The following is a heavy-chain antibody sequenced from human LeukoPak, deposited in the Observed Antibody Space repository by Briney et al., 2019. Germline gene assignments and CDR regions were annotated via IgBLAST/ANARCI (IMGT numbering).Heavy chain of an antibody. D-gene: IGHD3-9*01. CDR3: ARSPRDYDILTGYYTPYYFDY. CDR2: IVGTGVSR. V-gene: IGHV3-23*01. Sequence: GGSLRLSCAASGFTFSSHAMSWVRQAPGKGLEWVSSIVGTGVSRDYADSVKGRFTVSRDNSKNTLYLQMNSLRAEDTAVYYCARSPRDYDILTGYYTPYYFDYWGQGTLVTVSS. CDR1: GFTFSSHA. J-gene: IGHJ4*02.